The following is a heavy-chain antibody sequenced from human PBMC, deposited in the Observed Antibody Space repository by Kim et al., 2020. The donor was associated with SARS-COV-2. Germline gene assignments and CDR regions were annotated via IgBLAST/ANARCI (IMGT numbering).Heavy chain of an antibody. D-gene: IGHD2-2*01. Sequence: GRFTISRDDSKNTLYLQMNSLRAEDTAVYYCARDGSSKYQLLFSTYNWFDPWGQGTLVTVSS. V-gene: IGHV3-30*07. CDR3: ARDGSSKYQLLFSTYNWFDP. J-gene: IGHJ5*02.